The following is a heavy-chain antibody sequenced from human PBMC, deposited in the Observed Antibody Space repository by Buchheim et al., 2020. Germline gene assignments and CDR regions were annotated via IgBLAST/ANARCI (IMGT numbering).Heavy chain of an antibody. CDR1: GYTFTSYD. CDR3: AGGTEFGGWSRLYYYYYGMDV. J-gene: IGHJ6*02. D-gene: IGHD6-19*01. V-gene: IGHV1-8*01. Sequence: QVQLVQSGAEVKKPGASVKVSCKASGYTFTSYDINWVRQATGQGLEWMGWMNPNSGNTGYAQKFQGRVTMTRNTSISTAYVELRSLNSEDTAVYYGAGGTEFGGWSRLYYYYYGMDVWGQGTT. CDR2: MNPNSGNT.